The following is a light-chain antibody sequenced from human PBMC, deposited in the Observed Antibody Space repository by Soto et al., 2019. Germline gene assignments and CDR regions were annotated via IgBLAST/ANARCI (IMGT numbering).Light chain of an antibody. V-gene: IGLV2-14*01. CDR1: SSDVGSYNY. J-gene: IGLJ2*01. Sequence: QSALTQPASVSGSPGQSITISCTGTSSDVGSYNYVSWHQQHPGKAPKLMIYDVSNRPSGVSNRFSGSKSGNTASLTISGLQAEDEADYYCSSYASSRDVLFGGGTKLTVL. CDR2: DVS. CDR3: SSYASSRDVL.